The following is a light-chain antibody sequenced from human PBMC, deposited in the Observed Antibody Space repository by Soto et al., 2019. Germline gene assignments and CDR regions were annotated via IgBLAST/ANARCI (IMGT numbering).Light chain of an antibody. CDR1: QSVTSNF. CDR2: GAS. V-gene: IGKV3-20*01. CDR3: QQYGRSPLLYT. J-gene: IGKJ2*01. Sequence: ENVLTQSPGTLSLSPGERATLSCRASQSVTSNFLAWYQQKPAQAPRLLIYGASTRAAGVPDRFSGSGSGTDFTLTITRLEPEDFAVYYCQQYGRSPLLYTFGQGTNLGVK.